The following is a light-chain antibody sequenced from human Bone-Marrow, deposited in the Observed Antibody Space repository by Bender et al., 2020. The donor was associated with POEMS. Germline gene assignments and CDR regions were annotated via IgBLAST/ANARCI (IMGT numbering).Light chain of an antibody. CDR2: DDY. CDR3: QVWDGNSDHPWV. J-gene: IGLJ3*02. CDR1: NIGSKT. V-gene: IGLV3-21*02. Sequence: SYVLTQPPSVSVAPGQTARITCGGNNIGSKTVHWYQQKPGQAPVLVVYDDYDRPSGIPERLSGSNSGNTATLTISRVEAGDEAEYFCQVWDGNSDHPWVFGGGTTLTVL.